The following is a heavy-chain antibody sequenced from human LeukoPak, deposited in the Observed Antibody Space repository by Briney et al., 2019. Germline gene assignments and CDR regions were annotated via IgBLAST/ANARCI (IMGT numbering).Heavy chain of an antibody. CDR3: ARGKGLTTPRPDYYYYYMDV. V-gene: IGHV1-69*05. D-gene: IGHD1-14*01. J-gene: IGHJ6*03. CDR1: GGTFSSYA. CDR2: IIPIFGTA. Sequence: SVKVSCKASGGTFSSYAISWARQAPGQGLEWMGGIIPIFGTANYAQKFQGRVTITTDESTSTAYMELSSLRSEDTAVYYCARGKGLTTPRPDYYYYYMDVWGKGTTVTVSS.